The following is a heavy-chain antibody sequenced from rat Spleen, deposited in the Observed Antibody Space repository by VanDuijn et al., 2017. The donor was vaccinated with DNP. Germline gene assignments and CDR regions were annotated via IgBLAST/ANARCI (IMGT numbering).Heavy chain of an antibody. J-gene: IGHJ2*01. CDR3: TTFFAC. Sequence: EVQLVESGGALVQPGRSLKLSCVASGFIFNKYGMAWVRQASTTGLEWVASISYDGVGTYYRDSVKGRFTISRDNAKSSLYLQMDSLRSEDTATYYCTTFFACWGQGVMVTVSS. CDR2: ISYDGVGT. CDR1: GFIFNKYG. V-gene: IGHV5-20*01.